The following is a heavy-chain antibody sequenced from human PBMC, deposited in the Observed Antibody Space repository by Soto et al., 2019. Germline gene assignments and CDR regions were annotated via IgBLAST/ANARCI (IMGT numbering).Heavy chain of an antibody. Sequence: GASVKVSCKASGYTFTSFGMSWVRQAPGQGLEWMGWISPYNGNTNYAQKLQGRVTVTTDTSTSTAYMELRSLTSDDTAVYYCARDLDGSGSYFTGYWGQGTLVTVSS. CDR3: ARDLDGSGSYFTGY. D-gene: IGHD3-10*01. CDR1: GYTFTSFG. V-gene: IGHV1-18*01. J-gene: IGHJ4*02. CDR2: ISPYNGNT.